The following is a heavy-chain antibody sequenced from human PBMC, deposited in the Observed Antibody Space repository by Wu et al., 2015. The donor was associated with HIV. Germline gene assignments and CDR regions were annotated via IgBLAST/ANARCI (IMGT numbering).Heavy chain of an antibody. J-gene: IGHJ6*02. CDR3: ATARSMWGKRLYYYYGMDV. CDR2: VDPEDGET. V-gene: IGHV1-69-2*01. CDR1: GYTFTDYY. Sequence: VQLVQSGAEVKKPGASVKVSCKASGYTFTDYYMHWVQQAPGKGLEWMGLVDPEDGETIYAEKFQGRVTITADTSTDTAYMELSSLRSEDTAVYYCATARSMWGKRLYYYYGMDVWGQGTTVTVSS. D-gene: IGHD1-1*01.